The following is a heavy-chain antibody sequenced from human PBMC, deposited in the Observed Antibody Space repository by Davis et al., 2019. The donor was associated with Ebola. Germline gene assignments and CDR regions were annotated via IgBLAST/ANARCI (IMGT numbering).Heavy chain of an antibody. J-gene: IGHJ4*02. Sequence: GGSLRLSCAASGFTFSAYGMNWVRQAPGKGLEWLAVISYEGTNSYYADSVKGRFTISRDNSKNTLYLQMSSLRSDDTAVYYCAKGFWQSAYYFDSWGQGTLV. V-gene: IGHV3-30*18. CDR3: AKGFWQSAYYFDS. CDR1: GFTFSAYG. D-gene: IGHD2-21*01. CDR2: ISYEGTNS.